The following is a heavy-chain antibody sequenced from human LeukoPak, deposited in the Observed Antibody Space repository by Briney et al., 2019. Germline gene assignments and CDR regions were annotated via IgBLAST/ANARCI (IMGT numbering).Heavy chain of an antibody. J-gene: IGHJ6*03. D-gene: IGHD6-13*01. Sequence: ASVKVSCKASGGTFSSYAINWVRQATGQGLEWMGWMNPNSGNTGYAQKFQGRVTITRNTSISTAYMELSSLRSEDTAVYYCARLYSSSWYAPYYYYYMDVWGKGTTVTVSS. CDR1: GGTFSSYA. V-gene: IGHV1-8*03. CDR2: MNPNSGNT. CDR3: ARLYSSSWYAPYYYYYMDV.